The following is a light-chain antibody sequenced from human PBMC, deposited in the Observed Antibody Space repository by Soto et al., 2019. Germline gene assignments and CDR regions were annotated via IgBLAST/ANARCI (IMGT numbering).Light chain of an antibody. CDR3: QQFNNWPHT. J-gene: IGKJ5*01. Sequence: ERATLSCRASQSVNQKLGWYQQKPGQAPRLLIYVASYRATGIPARFSGSGSGTEYTLTISNLQAEDFAVYYCQQFNNWPHTFGQGTRLEIK. CDR1: QSVNQK. V-gene: IGKV3-15*01. CDR2: VAS.